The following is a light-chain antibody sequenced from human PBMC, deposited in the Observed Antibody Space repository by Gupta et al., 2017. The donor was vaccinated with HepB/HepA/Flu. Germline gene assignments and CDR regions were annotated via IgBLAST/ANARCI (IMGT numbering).Light chain of an antibody. CDR3: QQHHNAPYT. V-gene: IGKV4-1*01. Sequence: DIVMTQSPDSLAVSLGERATINCKSGQSVLSSSNNKNYLAWYQQKPGQPPKLLIYWASTRESGVPDRFSGSGSGTDFTLTISGLQAEDVAVYYCQQHHNAPYTFGQGTKLEIK. CDR2: WAS. CDR1: QSVLSSSNNKNY. J-gene: IGKJ2*01.